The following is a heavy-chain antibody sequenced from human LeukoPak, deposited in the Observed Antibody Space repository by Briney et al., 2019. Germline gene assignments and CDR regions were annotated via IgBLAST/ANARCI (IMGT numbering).Heavy chain of an antibody. CDR2: INHSGST. J-gene: IGHJ5*02. V-gene: IGHV4-34*01. CDR3: ARRIGWFDP. Sequence: PSETLSLTCAVYGGSFSGHYWSWIRQPPGKGLEWIGEINHSGSTNYNPSLKSRVTISVDTSKNQFSLKLSSVTAADTAVYYCARRIGWFDPWGQGTLVTVSS. CDR1: GGSFSGHY. D-gene: IGHD2-15*01.